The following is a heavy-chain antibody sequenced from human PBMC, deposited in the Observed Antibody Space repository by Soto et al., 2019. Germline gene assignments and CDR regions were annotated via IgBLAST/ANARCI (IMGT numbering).Heavy chain of an antibody. CDR3: ARLVASSRDNWFDP. CDR2: IYYSGST. J-gene: IGHJ5*02. Sequence: SETLSLTCTVSGGSISSGGYYWSWIRQHPGKGLEWIGYIYYSGSTYYNPSLKSRVTISVDTSKNQFSLKLSSVTAADTAVYYCARLVASSRDNWFDPWGQGTLVTVSS. V-gene: IGHV4-31*03. D-gene: IGHD5-12*01. CDR1: GGSISSGGYY.